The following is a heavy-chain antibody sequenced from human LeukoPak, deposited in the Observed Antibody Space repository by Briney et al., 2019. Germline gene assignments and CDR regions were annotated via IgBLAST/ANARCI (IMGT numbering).Heavy chain of an antibody. V-gene: IGHV3-9*03. CDR2: ISWNSGSI. CDR1: GFPLSSYA. Sequence: GGSLRLSCAAFGFPLSSYAMSWVRQAPGKGLEWVSGISWNSGSIAYADSVKGRFTISRDNAKNSLYLQMNSLRAEDMALYYCATYYGSGSYYIYWGQGTLVTVSS. CDR3: ATYYGSGSYYIY. J-gene: IGHJ4*02. D-gene: IGHD3-10*01.